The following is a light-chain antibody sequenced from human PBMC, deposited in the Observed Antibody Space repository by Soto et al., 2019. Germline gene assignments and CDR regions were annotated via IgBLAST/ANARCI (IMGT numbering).Light chain of an antibody. V-gene: IGKV1-27*01. CDR1: QDISVY. CDR2: SAS. J-gene: IGKJ5*01. Sequence: DIQMTQSPSSLSASVGDRVTITCRASQDISVYLAWYQQNPGKVPKLLIYSASTLQSGGPSRFSGSGSGTDFTLTISSLQPEDVDTPYFHQFNTAPLTFGLGTRLEIK. CDR3: HQFNTAPLT.